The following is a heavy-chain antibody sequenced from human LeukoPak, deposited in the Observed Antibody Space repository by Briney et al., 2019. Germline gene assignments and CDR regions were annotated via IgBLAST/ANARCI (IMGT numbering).Heavy chain of an antibody. V-gene: IGHV3-21*01. CDR2: ISSSSSYI. D-gene: IGHD5-12*01. J-gene: IGHJ4*02. Sequence: PGGSLRLSCAASGFTFRSYAMSWVRQAPGKGLEWVSSISSSSSYIYYADSVKGRFTISRDNAKNSLYLQMNSLRAEDTAVYYCARGEEGYSGYFRDPDDYWGQGTLVTVSS. CDR1: GFTFRSYA. CDR3: ARGEEGYSGYFRDPDDY.